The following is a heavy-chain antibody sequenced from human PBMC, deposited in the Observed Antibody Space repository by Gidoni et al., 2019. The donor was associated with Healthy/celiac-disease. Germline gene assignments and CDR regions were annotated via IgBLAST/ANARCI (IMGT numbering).Heavy chain of an antibody. Sequence: EVQLVESGGGLVKPGGSLRLSGAASGVTCSSYSMNWVRQAPGKGLEWVSSISSSSSYIYYADSVKGRFTISRDNAKNSLYLQMNSLRAEDTAVYYCARVGGSGSYYIDYWGQGTLVTVSS. J-gene: IGHJ4*02. CDR2: ISSSSSYI. D-gene: IGHD3-10*01. V-gene: IGHV3-21*01. CDR1: GVTCSSYS. CDR3: ARVGGSGSYYIDY.